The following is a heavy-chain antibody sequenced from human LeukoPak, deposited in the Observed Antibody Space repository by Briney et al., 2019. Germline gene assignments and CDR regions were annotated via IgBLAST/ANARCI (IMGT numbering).Heavy chain of an antibody. V-gene: IGHV3-30-3*01. CDR3: ARPLRAMARQWLGPFDY. CDR1: GFTFSSYA. Sequence: GRSLRLSCAASGFTFSSYAMHWVRQAPGKGLEWVAVMSIDGSNKYYADSVKGRFTISRDNSKNTLYLKMNSLRAEDTAVYYCARPLRAMARQWLGPFDYWGQGTLVTVSS. J-gene: IGHJ4*02. CDR2: MSIDGSNK. D-gene: IGHD6-19*01.